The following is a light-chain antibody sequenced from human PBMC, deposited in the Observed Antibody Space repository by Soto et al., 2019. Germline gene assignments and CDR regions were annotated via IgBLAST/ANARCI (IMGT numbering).Light chain of an antibody. J-gene: IGKJ4*01. CDR3: QQYSKWPLA. CDR1: QSVDSR. Sequence: EVVLTQSPANLSVSPGEGATLSCKASQSVDSRLAWYQQKPGQAPRLLIEGASSRGTDIPARFSGSGSGTEFTLTITSLQSEDFAVYYCQQYSKWPLAFGGGTRVEIK. V-gene: IGKV3-15*01. CDR2: GAS.